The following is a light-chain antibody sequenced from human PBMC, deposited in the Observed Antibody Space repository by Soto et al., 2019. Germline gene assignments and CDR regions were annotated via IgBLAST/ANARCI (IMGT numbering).Light chain of an antibody. CDR3: SSYTSSSTPYVV. V-gene: IGLV2-14*01. CDR1: SSDVGGYNY. J-gene: IGLJ2*01. CDR2: EVS. Sequence: QSALPQPASVSGSPGQSITISCTGTSSDVGGYNYVSWYQQHPGKAPKLMIYEVSNRPSGVSNRFAGSKSGNTASLTISGLQAEDEAAYYCSSYTSSSTPYVVFGGGTKLTVL.